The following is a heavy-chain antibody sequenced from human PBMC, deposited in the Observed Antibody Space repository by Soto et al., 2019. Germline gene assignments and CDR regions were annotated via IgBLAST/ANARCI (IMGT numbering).Heavy chain of an antibody. Sequence: EVQLVESGGGLVQPGGSLRLSCAASGFTFSSYSMNWVRQAPGKGLEWVSFISSGSSPIYYADSVKGRFTIYRDDAKNSLFLQMNSLRDEDTAVYYCARDTYGTLGAKDFWGQGTLVSVSS. V-gene: IGHV3-48*02. D-gene: IGHD3-16*01. CDR2: ISSGSSPI. J-gene: IGHJ4*02. CDR3: ARDTYGTLGAKDF. CDR1: GFTFSSYS.